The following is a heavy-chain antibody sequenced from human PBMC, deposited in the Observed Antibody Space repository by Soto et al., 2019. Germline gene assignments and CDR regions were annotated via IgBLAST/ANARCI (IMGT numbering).Heavy chain of an antibody. D-gene: IGHD3-3*01. CDR3: TTDDFWRADGMDV. CDR2: IKSKTDGGTT. CDR1: GFTFSNAW. Sequence: EVQLVESGGGLVKPGGSLRLSCAASGFTFSNAWMNWVRQAPGKGLEWVGRIKSKTDGGTTDYAAPVKGRFTISRDDSKNTLYLQMNSLKTEDTAVYYCTTDDFWRADGMDVWGQGTTVTVSS. V-gene: IGHV3-15*07. J-gene: IGHJ6*02.